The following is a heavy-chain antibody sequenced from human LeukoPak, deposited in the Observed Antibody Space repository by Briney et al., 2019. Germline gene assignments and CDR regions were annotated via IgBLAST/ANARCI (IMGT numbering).Heavy chain of an antibody. CDR3: AKVVGTSPFDY. V-gene: IGHV3-23*01. Sequence: GGSLRLSCAASGFTFSSYAMNWVRQAPGKGLEWVSTITGSGGTTYYADSVKGRFTISRDNSKNTLYLQMNSLRAEDTAVYYCAKVVGTSPFDYWGQGTLLTVSS. CDR1: GFTFSSYA. J-gene: IGHJ4*02. CDR2: ITGSGGTT. D-gene: IGHD1-26*01.